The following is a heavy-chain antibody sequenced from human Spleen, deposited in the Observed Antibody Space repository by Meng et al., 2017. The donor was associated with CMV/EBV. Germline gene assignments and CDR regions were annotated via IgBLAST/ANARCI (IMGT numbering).Heavy chain of an antibody. CDR1: GYAFMNYG. V-gene: IGHV1-18*01. Sequence: ASVKVSCKASGYAFMNYGITWVRQAPGQGLEWVGWVSGNTGKTDSSEKFQGRVALTTDPSTTTAFMEVWSLRSDDTAIYYCARFGRLLYSSSSGDRYYFYDGVDVWGQGTTVTAP. J-gene: IGHJ6*02. CDR3: ARFGRLLYSSSSGDRYYFYDGVDV. D-gene: IGHD6-6*01. CDR2: VSGNTGKT.